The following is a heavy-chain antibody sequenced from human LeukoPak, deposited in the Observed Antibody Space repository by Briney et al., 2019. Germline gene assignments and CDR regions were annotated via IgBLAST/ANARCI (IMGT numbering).Heavy chain of an antibody. CDR1: EFTFSSYW. V-gene: IGHV3-74*01. Sequence: PGGSLRLSCAASEFTFSSYWMHWVRQAPVKGLVWVSRINSDGSSTDYADSVKGRFTISRDNAKNTLYLQMNSLRAEDTAVYYCARGTGYAVFDIWGQGTMVTVSS. D-gene: IGHD5-12*01. CDR2: INSDGSST. CDR3: ARGTGYAVFDI. J-gene: IGHJ3*02.